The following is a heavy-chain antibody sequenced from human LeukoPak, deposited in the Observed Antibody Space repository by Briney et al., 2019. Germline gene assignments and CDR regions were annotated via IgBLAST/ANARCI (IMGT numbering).Heavy chain of an antibody. CDR3: ARWLQLRPDAFDI. J-gene: IGHJ3*02. V-gene: IGHV4-59*01. CDR2: IYYSGST. Sequence: PSETLSLTCTVSGGSISSYYWSGIRQPPGKGLEWIGYIYYSGSTNYNPSLKSRVTISVDTSKNQFSLKLSSVTAADTAVYYCARWLQLRPDAFDIWGQGTMVTVSS. D-gene: IGHD5-24*01. CDR1: GGSISSYY.